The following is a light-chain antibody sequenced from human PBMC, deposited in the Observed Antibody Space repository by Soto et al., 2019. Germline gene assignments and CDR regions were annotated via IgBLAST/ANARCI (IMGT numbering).Light chain of an antibody. J-gene: IGKJ1*01. CDR1: QSVSKY. Sequence: EVVLTQSPGTLSLSPGERATLSCRASQSVSKYLAWYQQKPGQAPSLLIFGASSRATGIPDRFSGGGSGTDFTLTISRLQPEDFAVYFCHQYGTSPRAFGRGTKVEFK. V-gene: IGKV3-20*01. CDR2: GAS. CDR3: HQYGTSPRA.